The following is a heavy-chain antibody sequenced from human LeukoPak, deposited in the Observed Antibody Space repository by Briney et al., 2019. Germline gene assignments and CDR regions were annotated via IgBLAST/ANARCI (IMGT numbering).Heavy chain of an antibody. D-gene: IGHD3-22*01. V-gene: IGHV4-61*02. CDR3: ARETDRSGYYYWFDP. CDR1: GRSIRSGSYY. Sequence: SETLSLTCTVSGRSIRSGSYYWSWIRQPAGKGLEWIGRIYTSGSTNYNPSLKSRVTISVDTSKNQFSLKLSSVTAADTAVYYCARETDRSGYYYWFDPWGQGTLVTVSS. J-gene: IGHJ5*02. CDR2: IYTSGST.